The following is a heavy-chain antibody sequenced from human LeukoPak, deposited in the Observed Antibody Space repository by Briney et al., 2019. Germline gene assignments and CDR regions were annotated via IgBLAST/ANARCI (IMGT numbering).Heavy chain of an antibody. V-gene: IGHV3-7*01. CDR3: ARDPHWGAGYFDF. Sequence: PGGSLRLSCAASGFTFSSYWMNWVRQAPGKGLEWVANIKQDGSEKYYVDSVKGRFTISVDNAKRSLYLQMNSLKAEDTAVYYCARDPHWGAGYFDFWGQGALVTVSS. CDR1: GFTFSSYW. J-gene: IGHJ4*02. D-gene: IGHD1-26*01. CDR2: IKQDGSEK.